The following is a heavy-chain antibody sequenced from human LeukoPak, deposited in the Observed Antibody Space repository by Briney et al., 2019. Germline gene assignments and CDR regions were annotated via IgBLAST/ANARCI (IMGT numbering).Heavy chain of an antibody. D-gene: IGHD3-10*01. CDR1: GFTFSAYG. CDR3: ARVTFGSAMDV. J-gene: IGHJ6*03. Sequence: GGSLRLSCAASGFTFSAYGMTWVRQAPGKGLEWVSYISSSGSTTYYADSVKGRFTISRNNAKNSLYLQMDSLRAEDTAVYYCARVTFGSAMDVWGKGTTVTISS. CDR2: ISSSGSTT. V-gene: IGHV3-11*01.